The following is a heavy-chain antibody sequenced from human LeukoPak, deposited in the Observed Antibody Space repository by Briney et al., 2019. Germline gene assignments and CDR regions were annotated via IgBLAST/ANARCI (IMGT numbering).Heavy chain of an antibody. D-gene: IGHD1-7*01. J-gene: IGHJ3*02. CDR2: IYSGGNT. Sequence: GGSLRLSCTVSGFTVSSNSMSWVRQAPGKGLEWVSFIYSGGNTHYSDSVKGRFTISRDNAKNSLYLQMNSLRAEDTALYYCARSDKYNWNYFDAFDIWGQGTMVTVSS. CDR1: GFTVSSNS. CDR3: ARSDKYNWNYFDAFDI. V-gene: IGHV3-53*01.